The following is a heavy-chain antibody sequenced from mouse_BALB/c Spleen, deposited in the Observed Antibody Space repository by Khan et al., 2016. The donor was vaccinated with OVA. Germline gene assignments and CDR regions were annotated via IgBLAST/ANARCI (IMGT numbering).Heavy chain of an antibody. D-gene: IGHD2-13*01. Sequence: QVQLQQSGAELMKPGASVKISCKATGYTFSSYWTEWVKQRPGHGLEWIGEILPGSGSTNYNEKFKGKATLTADTSSNKAYMQLSSLTSEDSAVYYCASSEVTGPLAWLACWAKGLWSLSLQ. J-gene: IGHJ3*01. CDR2: ILPGSGST. CDR1: GYTFSSYW. CDR3: ASSEVTGPLAWLAC. V-gene: IGHV1-9*01.